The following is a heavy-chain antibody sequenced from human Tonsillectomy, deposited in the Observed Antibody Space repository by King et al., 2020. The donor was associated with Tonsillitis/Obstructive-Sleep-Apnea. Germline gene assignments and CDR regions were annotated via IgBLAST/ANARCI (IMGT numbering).Heavy chain of an antibody. CDR1: GVTFSSSS. V-gene: IGHV3-48*02. Sequence: VQLVESGGGLVQPGGSLRLSCAASGVTFSSSSMNWVRQAPGKGLEWVSYISSSSSIIYFADSVKGRFTISRDNAKNSLCLQMNSLRDEDTAVYYCARSSIVSGAFDIWGQGTMVTVSS. J-gene: IGHJ3*02. CDR3: ARSSIVSGAFDI. D-gene: IGHD2-15*01. CDR2: ISSSSSII.